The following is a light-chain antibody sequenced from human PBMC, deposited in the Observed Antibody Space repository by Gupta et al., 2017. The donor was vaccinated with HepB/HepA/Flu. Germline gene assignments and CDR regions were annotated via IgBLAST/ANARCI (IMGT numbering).Light chain of an antibody. V-gene: IGKV4-1*01. Sequence: DIVMTQSQDSLAVSLGERATINCKSSRNVLDSSANKSYLAWYQQKPGQPPKLFIYWASIRESGVPDRFSGSGSATDFTLTISSLQAEDVAVYYCQQYYGSPWTFGQGTKVEIK. CDR2: WAS. CDR3: QQYYGSPWT. CDR1: RNVLDSSANKSY. J-gene: IGKJ1*01.